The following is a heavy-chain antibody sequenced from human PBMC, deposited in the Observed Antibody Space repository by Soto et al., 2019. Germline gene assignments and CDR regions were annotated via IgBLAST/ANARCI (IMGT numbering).Heavy chain of an antibody. CDR2: ISAHNGNT. D-gene: IGHD1-1*01. Sequence: QVHLVQSGAEVKKPGASVKVSCRGSGYGFTTYGLTWVRQAPGQGLEWMAWISAHNGNTNYAQKLQGRVTVTRDTSTSTAYMELRSLRSDDTAVYYCARGRYGDYWGQGALGTVSS. CDR3: ARGRYGDY. CDR1: GYGFTTYG. V-gene: IGHV1-18*01. J-gene: IGHJ4*02.